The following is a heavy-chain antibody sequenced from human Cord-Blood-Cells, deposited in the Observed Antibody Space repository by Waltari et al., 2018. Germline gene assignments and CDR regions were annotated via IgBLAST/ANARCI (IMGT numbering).Heavy chain of an antibody. D-gene: IGHD2-15*01. Sequence: QMQLVQSGPEVKKPGTSVKVSCKASGFTFTSSAVQWVRQARGQRLEWIGWIVVGSGNTNYAQKFQERVTITRDMSTSTAYMELSSLRSEDTAVYYCAADLGLLDAFDIWGQGTMVTVSS. CDR3: AADLGLLDAFDI. V-gene: IGHV1-58*01. J-gene: IGHJ3*02. CDR1: GFTFTSSA. CDR2: IVVGSGNT.